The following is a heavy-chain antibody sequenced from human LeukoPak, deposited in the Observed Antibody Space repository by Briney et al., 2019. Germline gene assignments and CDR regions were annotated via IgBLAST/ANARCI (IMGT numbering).Heavy chain of an antibody. CDR3: ARDRVVVPAAFDY. V-gene: IGHV1-2*02. CDR1: GYTFTAYY. CDR2: INPNGGGT. D-gene: IGHD2-2*01. J-gene: IGHJ4*02. Sequence: ASVKVSCKASGYTFTAYYMHWVRQAPGQGLEWMGWINPNGGGTNYAQKFQGRVTMTRDTSISTAYMGLSRLRSDDTAVYYCARDRVVVPAAFDYWGQGTLVTVSS.